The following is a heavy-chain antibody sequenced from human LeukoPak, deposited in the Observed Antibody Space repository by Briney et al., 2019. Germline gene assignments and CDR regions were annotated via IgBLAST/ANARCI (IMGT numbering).Heavy chain of an antibody. CDR3: TTDRGSQGYYYDRGTYFDY. CDR1: GFTFSSYW. D-gene: IGHD3-22*01. J-gene: IGHJ4*02. CDR2: INSDGSST. V-gene: IGHV3-74*01. Sequence: TGGSLRLSCAASGFTFSSYWMHWVRQAPGKGLVWVSRINSDGSSTSYADSVKGRFTISRDDSKNTVYLQMNSLKTEDTAVYYCTTDRGSQGYYYDRGTYFDYWGQGTLVTVSS.